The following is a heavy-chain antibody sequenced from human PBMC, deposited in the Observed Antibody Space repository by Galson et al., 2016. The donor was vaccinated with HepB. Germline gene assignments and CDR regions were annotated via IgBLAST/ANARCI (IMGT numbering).Heavy chain of an antibody. CDR2: IYHSGSA. CDR3: VRDRRLQGLDY. CDR1: GDSITSGGYY. J-gene: IGHJ4*02. Sequence: TLSLTCTVSGDSITSGGYYWSWVRQHPGKGLEWIGYIYHSGSAYYNPSLKSRPSMSVDTSKNQFSLKLNSLAAADTAIYYCVRDRRLQGLDYWGQGILVTVSS. D-gene: IGHD5-24*01. V-gene: IGHV4-31*03.